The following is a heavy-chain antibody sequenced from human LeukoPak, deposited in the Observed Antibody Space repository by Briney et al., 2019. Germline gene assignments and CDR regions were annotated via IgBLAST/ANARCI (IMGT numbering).Heavy chain of an antibody. CDR2: ISGSGGST. Sequence: GGSLRLSCAASGFTFSSYAMSWVRQAPGKGLEWVSAISGSGGSTYYADSVKGRFTISRDNSKNTLYLQMNSLRAEDTAVYYCAKNPRSSPVAARKTYYYYYYMDVWGKGTTVTVSS. D-gene: IGHD2-15*01. V-gene: IGHV3-23*01. CDR3: AKNPRSSPVAARKTYYYYYYMDV. CDR1: GFTFSSYA. J-gene: IGHJ6*03.